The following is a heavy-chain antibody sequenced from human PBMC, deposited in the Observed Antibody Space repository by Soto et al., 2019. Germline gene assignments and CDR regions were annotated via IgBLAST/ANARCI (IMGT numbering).Heavy chain of an antibody. J-gene: IGHJ4*02. CDR2: IHNNGTT. Sequence: SETLSLTCSVSGGSVNTDNYYWTWVRQPPGKGLEWIGNIHNNGTTNYNPSLQNRVTLSIDTSKNQYSLQLTSVTAADAALYYCARDIRGFRRDLDYWGRVSTGTFSS. D-gene: IGHD5-12*01. CDR1: GGSVNTDNYY. CDR3: ARDIRGFRRDLDY. V-gene: IGHV4-61*01.